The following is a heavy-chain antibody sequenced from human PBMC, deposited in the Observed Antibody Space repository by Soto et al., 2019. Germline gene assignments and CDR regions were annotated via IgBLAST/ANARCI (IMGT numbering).Heavy chain of an antibody. Sequence: GGSLRLSCAASGFTFSSYEMNWVRQAPGKGLEWVAVIWYDGSNKYYADSVKGRFTISRDNSKNTLYLQMNSLRAEDTAVYYCAKDMGLVSWGQDAFDIWGQGTMVTVSS. D-gene: IGHD2-21*01. CDR2: IWYDGSNK. CDR3: AKDMGLVSWGQDAFDI. J-gene: IGHJ3*02. CDR1: GFTFSSYE. V-gene: IGHV3-33*06.